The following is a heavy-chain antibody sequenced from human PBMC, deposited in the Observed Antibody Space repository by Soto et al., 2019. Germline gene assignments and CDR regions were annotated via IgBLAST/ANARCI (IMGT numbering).Heavy chain of an antibody. V-gene: IGHV6-1*01. D-gene: IGHD7-27*01. CDR3: ARDRGLGMRNAFDI. Sequence: SQTLSLTCAISGDSVSSNSAAWNWIRQSPSRGLEWLGRTYYRSKWYNDYAVSVKSRITINPATSKNQFSLQLNSVTPEDTALYYCARDRGLGMRNAFDIWGQGTMVTVSS. CDR2: TYYRSKWYN. CDR1: GDSVSSNSAA. J-gene: IGHJ3*02.